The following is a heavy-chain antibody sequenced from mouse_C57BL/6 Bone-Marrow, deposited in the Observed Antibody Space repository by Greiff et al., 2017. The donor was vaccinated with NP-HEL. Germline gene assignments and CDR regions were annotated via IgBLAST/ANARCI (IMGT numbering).Heavy chain of an antibody. CDR3: ARRGTVGGAMDY. J-gene: IGHJ4*01. CDR2: IYPRSGNT. Sequence: VKLVESGAELARPGASVKLSCKASGYTFTSYGISWVKQRTGQGLEWIGEIYPRSGNTYYNEKFKGKATLTADKSSSTAYMELRSLTSEDSAVYFCARRGTVGGAMDYWGQGTSVTVSS. D-gene: IGHD1-1*01. V-gene: IGHV1-81*01. CDR1: GYTFTSYG.